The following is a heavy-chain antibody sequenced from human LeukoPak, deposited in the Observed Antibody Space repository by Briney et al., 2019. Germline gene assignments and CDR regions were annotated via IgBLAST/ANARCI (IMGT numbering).Heavy chain of an antibody. V-gene: IGHV1-2*02. J-gene: IGHJ4*02. CDR3: TRWRGYSSGWSGPFDD. CDR2: IDPNSGGT. Sequence: ASVKVSCKASGYTFTINGISWVRQAPGQGLEWMGWIDPNSGGTNYAQNFQGRVTMTRDTSISTGYMELSRLTSDDSAIYYCTRWRGYSSGWSGPFDDWGQGTLVTVSS. D-gene: IGHD6-19*01. CDR1: GYTFTING.